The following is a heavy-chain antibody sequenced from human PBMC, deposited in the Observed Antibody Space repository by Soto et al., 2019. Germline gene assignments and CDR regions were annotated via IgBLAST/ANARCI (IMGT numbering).Heavy chain of an antibody. V-gene: IGHV5-51*01. CDR1: GYSFTSYW. J-gene: IGHJ6*02. CDR3: ARTRAPGWYYYGMDV. Sequence: PGESLKISCKGSGYSFTSYWIGWVRQMPGKGLEWMGIIYPGDSDNRYSPSFQGQVTISADKSISTAYLQWSSLKASDTAMYYCARTRAPGWYYYGMDVWGQGTTVTVSS. CDR2: IYPGDSDN.